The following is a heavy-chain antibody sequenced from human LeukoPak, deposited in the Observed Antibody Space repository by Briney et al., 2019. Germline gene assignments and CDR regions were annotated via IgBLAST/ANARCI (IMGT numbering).Heavy chain of an antibody. CDR2: TYYRSKWYY. CDR3: AKDPVGGSTIFDC. Sequence: SQTLSLTCAISGDSVSSNSAAWNWIRQSPSRGLEWLGRTYYRSKWYYDYAVAVKSRISINPDTSKNQFSLQLSSVTPEDTAVYYCAKDPVGGSTIFDCWGQGTLVTVSS. V-gene: IGHV6-1*01. CDR1: GDSVSSNSAA. D-gene: IGHD1-26*01. J-gene: IGHJ4*02.